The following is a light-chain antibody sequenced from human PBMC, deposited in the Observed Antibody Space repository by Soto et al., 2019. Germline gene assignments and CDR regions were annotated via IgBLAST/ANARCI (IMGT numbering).Light chain of an antibody. CDR2: AAS. CDR1: QSISSY. J-gene: IGKJ2*01. Sequence: DIQMTQSPSSLSASVGDRVTITCRASQSISSYLNWYQQKPGKAPKLLIYAASSLQSGVPSRFSGSGSGTDFTITISSLQPEDFATYYCQQSSSTPETFGQGTKLEIK. V-gene: IGKV1-39*01. CDR3: QQSSSTPET.